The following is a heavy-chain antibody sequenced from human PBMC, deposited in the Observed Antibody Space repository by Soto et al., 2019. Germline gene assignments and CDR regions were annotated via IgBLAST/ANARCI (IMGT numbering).Heavy chain of an antibody. V-gene: IGHV1-3*01. J-gene: IGHJ6*02. CDR3: ASDVSSPGYRRGWYLPREIYYYYYYGMDV. D-gene: IGHD6-19*01. CDR1: GYTFTSYA. CDR2: INAGNGNT. Sequence: ASVKVSCKASGYTFTSYAMHWVRHAPGQRLEWMGWINAGNGNTKYSQKFQGRVTITRDTSASTADMELSSLRSDDTAVYYCASDVSSPGYRRGWYLPREIYYYYYYGMDVSGQGTTVTVSS.